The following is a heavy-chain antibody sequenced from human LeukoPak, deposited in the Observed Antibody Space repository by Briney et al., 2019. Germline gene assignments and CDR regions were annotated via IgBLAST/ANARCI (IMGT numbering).Heavy chain of an antibody. CDR3: ARFAYYYDSSGAFDI. CDR1: GGSISSGGYY. CDR2: IYYSGST. J-gene: IGHJ3*02. D-gene: IGHD3-22*01. V-gene: IGHV4-31*03. Sequence: SETLSLTCTVSGGSISSGGYYWSWIRQHPGKGLEWIGYIYYSGSTYYNPSLKSRVTISVDTSKNQFSLKLSSVTAADTAVYYCARFAYYYDSSGAFDIWGQGTMVTVSS.